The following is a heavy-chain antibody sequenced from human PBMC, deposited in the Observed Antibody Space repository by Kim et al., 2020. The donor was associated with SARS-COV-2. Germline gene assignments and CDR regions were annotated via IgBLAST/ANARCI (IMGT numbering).Heavy chain of an antibody. Sequence: SVKVSCKASGGTFSSYAISWVRQAPGQGLEWMGRIIPILGIANYAQKFQGRVTITADKSTSTAYMELSSLRSEDTAVYYCARDSSGWSEGWFDPWGQGTLVTSPQ. J-gene: IGHJ5*02. D-gene: IGHD6-19*01. CDR3: ARDSSGWSEGWFDP. CDR1: GGTFSSYA. V-gene: IGHV1-69*04. CDR2: IIPILGIA.